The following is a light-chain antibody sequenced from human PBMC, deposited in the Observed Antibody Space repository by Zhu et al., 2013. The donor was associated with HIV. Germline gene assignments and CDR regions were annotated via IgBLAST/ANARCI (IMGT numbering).Light chain of an antibody. CDR1: QSISSY. V-gene: IGKV1-6*01. J-gene: IGKJ1*01. Sequence: IQMTQSPSSLSASVGDRVTITCRASQSISSYLNWYQQKPGKAPKLLIYAASSLQSGVPSRFSGSGSGTDFTLTISSLQPEDFATYFCLQDYDYPWTFGQGTKVEIK. CDR2: AAS. CDR3: LQDYDYPWT.